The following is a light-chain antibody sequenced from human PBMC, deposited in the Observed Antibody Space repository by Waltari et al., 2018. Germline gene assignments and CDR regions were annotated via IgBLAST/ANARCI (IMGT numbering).Light chain of an antibody. CDR2: GNN. V-gene: IGLV1-40*01. J-gene: IGLJ3*02. CDR1: SSIIGAGHD. Sequence: QSVLTQPPSMSGAPGQRVTISCTGSSSIIGAGHDVHWYQVFPGTAPKLLIHGNNNRPSGVPDRFSGSKSDTSASLAIGGLQAEDEADYYCQSFDIRLSGGVVFGGGTKVTVL. CDR3: QSFDIRLSGGVV.